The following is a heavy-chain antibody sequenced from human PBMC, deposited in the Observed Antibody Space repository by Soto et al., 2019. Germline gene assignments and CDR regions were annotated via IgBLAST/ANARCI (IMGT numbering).Heavy chain of an antibody. CDR3: ARAVSSSWRPIYHYFDY. CDR1: GGSISSYY. D-gene: IGHD6-13*01. CDR2: IYYSGST. Sequence: SETLSLTCTVSGGSISSYYWSWIRQPPGKGLEWIGYIYYSGSTNYNPSLKSRVTISVDTSKNQFSLKLSSVTAADTAVYYCARAVSSSWRPIYHYFDYWGQGTLVTVSS. J-gene: IGHJ4*02. V-gene: IGHV4-59*01.